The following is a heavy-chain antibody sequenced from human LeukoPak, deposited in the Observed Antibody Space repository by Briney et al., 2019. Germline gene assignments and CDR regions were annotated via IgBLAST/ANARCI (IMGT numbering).Heavy chain of an antibody. Sequence: GASVKVSCKASGYTFTSYDINWVRQATGQGLEWIGWMNPNSGNTGYAQKFQGRVTMTRNTSISTAYMELSSLRSEDTAVYYCARYEVVAAVSGMDVWGQGTTVTVSS. CDR1: GYTFTSYD. D-gene: IGHD2-15*01. V-gene: IGHV1-8*01. CDR2: MNPNSGNT. CDR3: ARYEVVAAVSGMDV. J-gene: IGHJ6*02.